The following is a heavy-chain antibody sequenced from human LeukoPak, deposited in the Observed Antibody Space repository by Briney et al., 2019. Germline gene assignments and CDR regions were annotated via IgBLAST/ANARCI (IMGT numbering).Heavy chain of an antibody. D-gene: IGHD2-15*01. Sequence: QTGGSLRLSCAASGFTFSSYAMSWVRQAPGKGLEWVSAISGSGGSTYYADSVKGRFTISRDNSKNTLYLQMNSLRAEDTAVYYCAKGPDIVVVVAAEPRDYWGQGTLVTVSS. CDR1: GFTFSSYA. V-gene: IGHV3-23*01. CDR3: AKGPDIVVVVAAEPRDY. CDR2: ISGSGGST. J-gene: IGHJ4*02.